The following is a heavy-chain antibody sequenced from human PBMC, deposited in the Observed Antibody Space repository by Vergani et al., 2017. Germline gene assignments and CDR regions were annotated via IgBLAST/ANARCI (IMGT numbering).Heavy chain of an antibody. CDR2: IYYSGST. D-gene: IGHD2-15*01. J-gene: IGHJ6*03. V-gene: IGHV4-28*01. CDR3: ARTVGAATLSGRWYYYMDV. Sequence: QVQLQESGPGLVKPSDTLSLTCAVSGYSISSSNWWGWIRQPPGKGLEWIGYIYYSGSTYYNPSLKSRVTMSVDTSKNQFSLKLSSVTAVDTAVYYCARTVGAATLSGRWYYYMDVWGKGTTVTVSS. CDR1: GYSISSSNW.